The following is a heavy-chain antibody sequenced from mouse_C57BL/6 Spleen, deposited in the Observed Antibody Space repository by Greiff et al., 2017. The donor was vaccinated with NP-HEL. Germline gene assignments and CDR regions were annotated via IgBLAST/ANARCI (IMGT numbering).Heavy chain of an antibody. CDR2: IDPSDSET. CDR3: ARRDSNSWFAY. V-gene: IGHV1-52*01. Sequence: QVQLQQPGAELVRPGSSVKLSCKASGYTFTSYWMHWVKQRPIQGLEWIGNIDPSDSETHYNQKFKDKATLTVDKSSSTAYMQLSSLTSEDSEVYYCARRDSNSWFAYWGQGTLVTVSA. D-gene: IGHD2-5*01. J-gene: IGHJ3*01. CDR1: GYTFTSYW.